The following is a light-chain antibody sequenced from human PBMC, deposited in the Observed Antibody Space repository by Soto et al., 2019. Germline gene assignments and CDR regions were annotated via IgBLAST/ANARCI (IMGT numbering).Light chain of an antibody. CDR3: QASTFRPIS. CDR2: GAS. J-gene: IGKJ4*01. Sequence: RVLTPPSPSPYLSPGERATLSCRASQSVTSYLAWCQQRPGQAPRLLIYGASTRATGVPGRFSGSRSGPEFTLTINCLQSEDGVIYCCQASTFRPISLGGGTRV. V-gene: IGKV3-15*01. CDR1: QSVTSY.